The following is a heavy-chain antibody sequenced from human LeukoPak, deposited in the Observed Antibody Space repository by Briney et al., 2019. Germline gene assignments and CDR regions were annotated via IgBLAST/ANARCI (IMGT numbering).Heavy chain of an antibody. D-gene: IGHD1-1*01. CDR1: GFTFSSYA. J-gene: IGHJ4*02. V-gene: IGHV3-20*04. Sequence: GGSLRLSCAASGFTFSSYAMSWVRQAPGKGLEWVSGINWNGGSTGYADSVKGRFTISRDNAKNSLYLQMNSLRAEDTAVYYCATLNWNDGGYYFDYWGQGTLVTVSS. CDR2: INWNGGST. CDR3: ATLNWNDGGYYFDY.